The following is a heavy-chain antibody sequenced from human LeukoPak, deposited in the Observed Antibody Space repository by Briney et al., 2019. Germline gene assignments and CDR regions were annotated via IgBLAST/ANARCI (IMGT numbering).Heavy chain of an antibody. CDR2: MNPNSGNT. CDR3: ARGPFYDSSGYYFDY. J-gene: IGHJ4*02. V-gene: IGHV1-8*03. CDR1: GYAFTSYD. Sequence: ASVKVSCKASGYAFTSYDINWVRQATGQGLEWMGWMNPNSGNTGYAQKFQGRVTITRNTSISTAYMELSSLRSEDTAVYYCARGPFYDSSGYYFDYWGQGTLVTVSS. D-gene: IGHD3-22*01.